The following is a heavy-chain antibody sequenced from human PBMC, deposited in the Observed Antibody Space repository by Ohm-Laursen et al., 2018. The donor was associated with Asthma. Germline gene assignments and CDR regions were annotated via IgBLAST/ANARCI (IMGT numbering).Heavy chain of an antibody. D-gene: IGHD6-19*01. CDR1: GFTFSSYA. V-gene: IGHV3-30-3*01. CDR2: ISYDGSNK. J-gene: IGHJ4*02. Sequence: SLRLSCSASGFTFSSYAMHWVRQAPGKGLEWVAVISYDGSNKYYADSVEGRCTISRDNSKNTLYLQMNSLRAEDTAVYYCAREYSSGWYSVLDYWGQGTLVTVS. CDR3: AREYSSGWYSVLDY.